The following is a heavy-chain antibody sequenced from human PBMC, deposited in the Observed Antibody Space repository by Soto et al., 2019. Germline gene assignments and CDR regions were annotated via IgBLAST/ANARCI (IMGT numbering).Heavy chain of an antibody. D-gene: IGHD2-15*01. J-gene: IGHJ6*02. Sequence: QVQLVESGGGVVQPGESLRISCAASGVTFSNYGIHWVRQAPGKGLEWVAVISFDGGRKYLLDSVEGRFTISRDNFKNTVFLQMNSLRVEDTAIYYCATDRRKFGYCSGGSFYSNYHYDGMDVWGLGTTVTVSS. CDR2: ISFDGGRK. CDR1: GVTFSNYG. CDR3: ATDRRKFGYCSGGSFYSNYHYDGMDV. V-gene: IGHV3-30*03.